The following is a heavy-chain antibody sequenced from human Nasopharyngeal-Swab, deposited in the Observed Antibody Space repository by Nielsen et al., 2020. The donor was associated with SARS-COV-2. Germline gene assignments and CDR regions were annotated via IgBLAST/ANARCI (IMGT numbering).Heavy chain of an antibody. CDR1: GGTFSSYA. V-gene: IGHV1-69*10. Sequence: SVKVSCKASGGTFSSYAISWVRQAPGQGLEWMGGIIPILGIANYAQKFQGRVTITADKSTSTAYMELSSLRSEDTAVYYCAAGVLGYCSGGSCPDYWGQGTLVTVSS. CDR2: IIPILGIA. J-gene: IGHJ4*02. D-gene: IGHD2-15*01. CDR3: AAGVLGYCSGGSCPDY.